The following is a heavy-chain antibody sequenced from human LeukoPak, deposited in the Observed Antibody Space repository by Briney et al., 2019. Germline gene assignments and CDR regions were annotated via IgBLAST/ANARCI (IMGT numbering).Heavy chain of an antibody. D-gene: IGHD5-12*01. J-gene: IGHJ3*02. V-gene: IGHV4-39*07. CDR2: FYYTNST. Sequence: SENLSLNGTVSGVFISSSSSHWGWLRQPPGKGREWVAIFYYTNSTYNNSSINTIATIAVTSTKNLLSLKLSSETAADKAVYYCARSCRILDIVATIRARLGGNGFDIWGQRTMVTVSS. CDR3: ARSCRILDIVATIRARLGGNGFDI. CDR1: GVFISSSSSH.